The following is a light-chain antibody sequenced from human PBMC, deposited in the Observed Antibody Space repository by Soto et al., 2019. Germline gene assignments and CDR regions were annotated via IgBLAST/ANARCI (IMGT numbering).Light chain of an antibody. CDR2: EVS. J-gene: IGLJ1*01. V-gene: IGLV2-14*01. CDR3: SSYTASSTFV. Sequence: SVLTPPAPASGYPGQAITLSRTGTNRDVGGRQYVSWYQQHPGKAPNLMIYEVSNRPSGVSNRFSASKSGNTASLTISALQAEDEADYYCSSYTASSTFVFGTETKVTVL. CDR1: NRDVGGRQY.